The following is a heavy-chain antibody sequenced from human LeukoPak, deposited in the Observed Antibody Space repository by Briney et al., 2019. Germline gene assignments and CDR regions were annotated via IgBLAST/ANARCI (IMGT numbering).Heavy chain of an antibody. J-gene: IGHJ4*02. Sequence: SETLSLTCTVSGGSISSTSYYWGWIRQPPGKGLEWIGSIYYRGGTYYNPSLKSRVTISVDTSKKQFSLKLSSVTAADTAVYYCARLEQHHFDYWGQGTLVTVSS. CDR2: IYYRGGT. CDR1: GGSISSTSYY. CDR3: ARLEQHHFDY. V-gene: IGHV4-39*01. D-gene: IGHD6-13*01.